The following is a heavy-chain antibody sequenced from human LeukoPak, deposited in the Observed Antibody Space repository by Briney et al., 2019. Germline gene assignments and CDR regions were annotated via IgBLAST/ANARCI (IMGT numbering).Heavy chain of an antibody. CDR3: ARDGTAYYDFWSGTLRDAFDI. CDR1: GYTFTSYD. D-gene: IGHD3-3*01. CDR2: MNPNSGIT. V-gene: IGHV1-8*01. J-gene: IGHJ3*02. Sequence: ASVKVSCKASGYTFTSYDINWVRQATGQGLEWMGWMNPNSGITGDAQKFQGRVTMTRNTSISTAYMELSSLRSEDTAVYYCARDGTAYYDFWSGTLRDAFDIWGQGTMVTVSS.